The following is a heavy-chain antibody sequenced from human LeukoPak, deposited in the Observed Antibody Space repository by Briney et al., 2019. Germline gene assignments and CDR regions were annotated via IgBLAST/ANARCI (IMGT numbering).Heavy chain of an antibody. CDR1: GGSTNSGDYF. V-gene: IGHV4-30-4*01. J-gene: IGHJ4*01. D-gene: IGHD6-19*01. CDR2: IYFSGTT. CDR3: ARETMAGHFDY. Sequence: SETLSLTCTVSGGSTNSGDYFWSWIRQPPGKGLEWIGYIYFSGTTYYNPSLRSRVTISVDTSKNQFSLNLRSVSAADTAVYLCARETMAGHFDYWGHGTLVTGFS.